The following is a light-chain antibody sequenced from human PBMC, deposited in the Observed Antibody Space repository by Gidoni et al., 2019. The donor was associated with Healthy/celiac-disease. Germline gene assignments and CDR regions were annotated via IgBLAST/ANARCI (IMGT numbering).Light chain of an antibody. CDR3: QQLNSYPLT. V-gene: IGKV1-9*01. Sequence: DIQLTQSPSFLSASVGDRVTITCRASQGISSYLPWYQQKPGKAPKLLIYAASTLQSGVPSRFSGSGSGTEFTPTISSLQPEDFATYYCQQLNSYPLTFGGGTKVEIK. J-gene: IGKJ4*01. CDR2: AAS. CDR1: QGISSY.